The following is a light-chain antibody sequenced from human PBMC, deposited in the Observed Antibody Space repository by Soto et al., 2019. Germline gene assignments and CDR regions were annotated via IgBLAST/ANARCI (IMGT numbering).Light chain of an antibody. CDR3: QQYNNWPL. Sequence: EIVMTPSQATLSVSPGERATLSCRASQSVSSNLAWYPQKPGQAPRLLIYGASTRATGIPARFSGSGSGTEFTLTISSLQSEDFAVYYCQQYNNWPLFGQGTRL. J-gene: IGKJ5*01. CDR2: GAS. V-gene: IGKV3-15*01. CDR1: QSVSSN.